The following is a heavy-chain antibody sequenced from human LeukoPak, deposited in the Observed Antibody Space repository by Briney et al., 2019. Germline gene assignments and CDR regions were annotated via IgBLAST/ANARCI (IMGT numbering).Heavy chain of an antibody. Sequence: PSETLSLTCTVSGGSISSSSYYWAWIRQPPGKGREWIGSMHYSGSTYSNPSLKSRVTISVDTSKNQFSLKMSSVTAADTAFYYCARQGDYNYGDYAHYWGQGTLVTVSS. V-gene: IGHV4-39*01. CDR3: ARQGDYNYGDYAHY. CDR1: GGSISSSSYY. J-gene: IGHJ4*02. CDR2: MHYSGST. D-gene: IGHD4-17*01.